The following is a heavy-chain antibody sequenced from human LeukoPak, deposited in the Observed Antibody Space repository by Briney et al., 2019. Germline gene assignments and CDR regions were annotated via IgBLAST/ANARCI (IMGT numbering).Heavy chain of an antibody. CDR1: GGSISSYY. V-gene: IGHV4-59*01. CDR3: ARGAPYNWFDP. Sequence: SETLSLTCTVSGGSISSYYWSWIRQPPGKRLEWIGYIYYSGSTNYNPSLKSRVTISVDTSKNQFSLKLSSVTAADTAVYYCARGAPYNWFDPWDQGTLVTVSS. CDR2: IYYSGST. J-gene: IGHJ5*02. D-gene: IGHD1-26*01.